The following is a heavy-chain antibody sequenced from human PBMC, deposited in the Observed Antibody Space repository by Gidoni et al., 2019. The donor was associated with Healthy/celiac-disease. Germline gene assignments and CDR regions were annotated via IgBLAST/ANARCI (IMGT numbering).Heavy chain of an antibody. CDR3: ARAPCSGGSCYPELVYYFDY. CDR2: IYTSGST. Sequence: QVQLQESGPGLVKPSQTLSLTCTVAAGSISSGRYYWSRIRQPAGKGLQWIGRIYTSGSTNYNPSLKSRVTISVDTSKNQFSLKLSSVTAADTAVYYCARAPCSGGSCYPELVYYFDYWGQGTLVTVSS. V-gene: IGHV4-61*02. D-gene: IGHD2-15*01. CDR1: AGSISSGRYY. J-gene: IGHJ4*02.